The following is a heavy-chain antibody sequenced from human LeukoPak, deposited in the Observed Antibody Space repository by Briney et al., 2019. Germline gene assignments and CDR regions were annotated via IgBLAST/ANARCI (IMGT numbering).Heavy chain of an antibody. CDR3: ARVGVSSADI. CDR2: INRSGST. J-gene: IGHJ1*01. V-gene: IGHV4-34*01. Sequence: SETLSLTCAVYGGSLSGYYWSWIRQPPGKGLEWIGEINRSGSTNYNPSLKSRVTISVDTSKNQFSLKLSSVTAADTAVYYCARVGVSSADIWGQGTLVTVSS. CDR1: GGSLSGYY. D-gene: IGHD6-25*01.